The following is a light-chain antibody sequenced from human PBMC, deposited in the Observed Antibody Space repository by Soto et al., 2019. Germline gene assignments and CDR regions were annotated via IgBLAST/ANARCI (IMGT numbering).Light chain of an antibody. CDR2: KTS. V-gene: IGKV1-5*03. CDR3: QQYKSFSLT. CDR1: QSINNW. Sequence: DIQMTQSPSTLSASVGVRVTITCRASQSINNWLAWYQQKPGKAPKLLIYKTSDLESGVPSRFSGSGSGTEFSLTISSLQPDDFATYYCQQYKSFSLTFGGGTRVEVK. J-gene: IGKJ4*01.